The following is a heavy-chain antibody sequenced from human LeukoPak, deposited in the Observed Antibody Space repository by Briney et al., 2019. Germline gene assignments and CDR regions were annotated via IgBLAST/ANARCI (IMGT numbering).Heavy chain of an antibody. V-gene: IGHV3-30-3*01. D-gene: IGHD3-22*01. CDR3: ARDGKDYYDSSGYYGLGY. J-gene: IGHJ4*02. Sequence: GGSLRLSCAASGFTFSSYAMYWVRQTPGKGLEWVAVISYDGSNKYYADSVKGRFTISRDNSKNTVYLQMNTLRAEDTAVYYCARDGKDYYDSSGYYGLGYWGQGTLVTVSS. CDR2: ISYDGSNK. CDR1: GFTFSSYA.